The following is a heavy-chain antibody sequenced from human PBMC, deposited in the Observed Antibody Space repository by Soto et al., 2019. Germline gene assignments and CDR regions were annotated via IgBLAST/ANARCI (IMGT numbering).Heavy chain of an antibody. J-gene: IGHJ4*02. CDR2: IGADGTHK. CDR3: ARDVRVGAPDYFDD. V-gene: IGHV3-30*01. D-gene: IGHD1-26*01. CDR1: GFIIPCCA. Sequence: QVRLVESGGGVVQPGRSLRLSCAASGFIIPCCAIHWIRQSPGKGLEWVAVIGADGTHKYYGDSVQGRFTISRDTSQNMVFLQMDSLTAEDTALYYCARDVRVGAPDYFDDWGQGTLVSVSS.